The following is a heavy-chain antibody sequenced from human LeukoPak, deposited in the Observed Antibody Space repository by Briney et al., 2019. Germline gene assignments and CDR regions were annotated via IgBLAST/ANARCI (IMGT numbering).Heavy chain of an antibody. V-gene: IGHV5-51*01. CDR2: IYTGDSDT. D-gene: IGHD5-12*01. CDR3: ARRSFLGGYDLVY. Sequence: GKPLKISCKGSGYSFTNYWIAWVGQMPGKGLEWMGIIYTGDSDTRYSPSFQGPVTISADKSISPAYLQWSSLKASDTAMYYCARRSFLGGYDLVYWGQGTLVTVSS. CDR1: GYSFTNYW. J-gene: IGHJ4*02.